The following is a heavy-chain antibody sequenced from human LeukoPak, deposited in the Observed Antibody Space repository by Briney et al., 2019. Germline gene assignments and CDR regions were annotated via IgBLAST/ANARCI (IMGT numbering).Heavy chain of an antibody. CDR1: GFTFSGSA. CDR3: TTIANGYFDY. V-gene: IGHV3-73*01. J-gene: IGHJ4*02. D-gene: IGHD4/OR15-4a*01. Sequence: GGSLRLSYVASGFTFSGSAIHWVRQASGKGLEWVGRIRSKANSYATVYAASVKGRFTISRDDSKNTAYLQMNSLKTEDTAVYYCTTIANGYFDYWGQGTLVTVSS. CDR2: IRSKANSYAT.